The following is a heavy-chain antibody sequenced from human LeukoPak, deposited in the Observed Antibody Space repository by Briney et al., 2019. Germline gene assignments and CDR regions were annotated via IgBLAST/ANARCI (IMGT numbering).Heavy chain of an antibody. CDR3: ARVAKFTDFDY. CDR2: FYDSGST. Sequence: PSETLSLTCTVSGGSVSSNGYYWDWIRQPPGKGLEWIGNFYDSGSTYYNPSLKSRVTISVDTSKNQFSLKLSSVTAADTAVYYCARVAKFTDFDYWGQGTLVTVSS. V-gene: IGHV4-39*07. D-gene: IGHD3-16*01. CDR1: GGSVSSNGYY. J-gene: IGHJ4*02.